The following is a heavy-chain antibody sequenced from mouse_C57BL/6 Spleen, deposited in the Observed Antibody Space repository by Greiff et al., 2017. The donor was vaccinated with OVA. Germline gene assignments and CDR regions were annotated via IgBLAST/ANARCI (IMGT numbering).Heavy chain of an antibody. CDR1: GFNIKNTY. D-gene: IGHD2-4*01. J-gene: IGHJ4*01. Sequence: EVQLQESVAELVRPGASVKLSCTASGFNIKNTYMHWVKQRPEQGLEWIGRIDPANGNTKYAPKFQGKATITADTSSNTAYLQLSSLTSEDTAIYYCASLYDYDGIYYAMDYWGQGTSVTVSS. V-gene: IGHV14-3*01. CDR2: IDPANGNT. CDR3: ASLYDYDGIYYAMDY.